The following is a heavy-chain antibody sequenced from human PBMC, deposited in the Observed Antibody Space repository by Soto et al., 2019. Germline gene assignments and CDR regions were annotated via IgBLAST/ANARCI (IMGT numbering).Heavy chain of an antibody. Sequence: QVQLVQSGAEVKKPGASVRVSCKASGYTFTNYGISWVRQAPGQGLEWMGWISGYNHNTIYAQKFQGRVTLNTDASTSTAYMDLWSLSSDDTAMYYCARDVSGSRGGFDYWGQGTLVIASS. CDR3: ARDVSGSRGGFDY. CDR2: ISGYNHNT. CDR1: GYTFTNYG. J-gene: IGHJ4*02. D-gene: IGHD1-26*01. V-gene: IGHV1-18*01.